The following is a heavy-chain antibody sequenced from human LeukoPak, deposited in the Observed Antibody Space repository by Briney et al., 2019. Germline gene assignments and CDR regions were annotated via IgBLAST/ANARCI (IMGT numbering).Heavy chain of an antibody. J-gene: IGHJ3*02. Sequence: GGSLRLSCAASAFTFSSYWMTWVRQAPGEGREWVANINRDGSEKNHVDSVKGRFIISRDNAKNSLYLQMDSLRAEDTAVYYCARDRTYCSGGRCYDLFDIWGQGTMVTVSS. D-gene: IGHD2-15*01. CDR2: INRDGSEK. CDR3: ARDRTYCSGGRCYDLFDI. V-gene: IGHV3-7*01. CDR1: AFTFSSYW.